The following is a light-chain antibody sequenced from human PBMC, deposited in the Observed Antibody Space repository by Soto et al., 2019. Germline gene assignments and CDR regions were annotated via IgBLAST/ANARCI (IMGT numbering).Light chain of an antibody. CDR2: LTS. J-gene: IGKJ1*01. CDR1: QDIGKN. Sequence: DIQMTQSPSSLSASVGDRVTIICRASQDIGKNLAWYQQKPGQVPKLLIHLTSTLQSGVPSRFSGSGSGTDYTLNISSLQPEDVASYYCQKYNSVPATFGQGTKVEI. CDR3: QKYNSVPAT. V-gene: IGKV1-27*01.